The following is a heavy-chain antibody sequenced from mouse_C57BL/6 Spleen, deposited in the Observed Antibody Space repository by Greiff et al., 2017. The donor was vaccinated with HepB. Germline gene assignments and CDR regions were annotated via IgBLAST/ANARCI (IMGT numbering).Heavy chain of an antibody. D-gene: IGHD1-1*01. CDR2: ISDGGSYT. J-gene: IGHJ2*01. V-gene: IGHV5-4*01. CDR1: GFTFSSYA. Sequence: EVKVEESGGGLVKPGGSLKLSCAASGFTFSSYAMSWVRQTPEKRLEWVATISDGGSYTYYPDNVKGRFTISRDNAKNNLYLQMSHLKSEDTAMYYCAREGGLDYGSSYMGFDYWGQGTTLTVSS. CDR3: AREGGLDYGSSYMGFDY.